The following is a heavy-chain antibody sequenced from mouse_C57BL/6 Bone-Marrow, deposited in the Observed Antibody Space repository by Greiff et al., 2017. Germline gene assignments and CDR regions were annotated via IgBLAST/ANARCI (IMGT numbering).Heavy chain of an antibody. Sequence: QVQLQQSGAELVRPGASVTLSCKASGYTFTDYEMHWVKQTPVHGLEWIGAIDPETGGTAYNQKFKGKAILTADKSSSTAYMEHRSLTSEDSAVYYCTRPSGDYYAMDYWGQGTSVTVSS. J-gene: IGHJ4*01. CDR3: TRPSGDYYAMDY. CDR1: GYTFTDYE. V-gene: IGHV1-15*01. CDR2: IDPETGGT. D-gene: IGHD3-1*01.